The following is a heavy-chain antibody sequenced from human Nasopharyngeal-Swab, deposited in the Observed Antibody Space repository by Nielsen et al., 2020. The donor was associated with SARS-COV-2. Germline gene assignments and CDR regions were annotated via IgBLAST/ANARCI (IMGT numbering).Heavy chain of an antibody. V-gene: IGHV3-21*01. CDR3: ARGCVLTGPSCYYYGMDV. Sequence: GGSLRLSSAASGFTFSSYSMNWVRQAPGNGLEWVSSISSSSSYIYYADSVKGRFTISRDNAKNSLYLQMNSLRAEDTAVYYCARGCVLTGPSCYYYGMDVWGQGTTVTVSS. CDR2: ISSSSSYI. D-gene: IGHD3-9*01. CDR1: GFTFSSYS. J-gene: IGHJ6*02.